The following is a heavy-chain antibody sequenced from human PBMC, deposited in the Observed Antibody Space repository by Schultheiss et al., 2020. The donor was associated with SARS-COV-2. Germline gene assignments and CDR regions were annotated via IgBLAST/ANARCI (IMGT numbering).Heavy chain of an antibody. CDR2: IYHSGST. CDR1: GGSISSSSYY. J-gene: IGHJ5*02. CDR3: ARGQEQWLVHYNWFDP. D-gene: IGHD6-19*01. Sequence: SETLSLTCTVSGGSISSSSYYWGWIRQPPGKGLEWIGSIYHSGSTYYNPSLKSRVTISVDTSKNQFSLKLSSVTAADTAVYYCARGQEQWLVHYNWFDPWGQGTLVTVSS. V-gene: IGHV4-39*07.